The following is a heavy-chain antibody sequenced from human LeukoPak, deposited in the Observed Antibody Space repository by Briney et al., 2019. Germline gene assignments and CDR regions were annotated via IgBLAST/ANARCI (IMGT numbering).Heavy chain of an antibody. Sequence: GGSLRLSCAASGFTFSSYGMHWVRQAPGKGLEWVAVISYDGSNKYYADSVKGRFTISRDNSKNTLYLQMNSLRAEDTAVYYCAKDLGDYDSHYHYGMDVWGQGTTVTVSS. CDR1: GFTFSSYG. CDR2: ISYDGSNK. J-gene: IGHJ6*02. V-gene: IGHV3-30*18. CDR3: AKDLGDYDSHYHYGMDV. D-gene: IGHD4-17*01.